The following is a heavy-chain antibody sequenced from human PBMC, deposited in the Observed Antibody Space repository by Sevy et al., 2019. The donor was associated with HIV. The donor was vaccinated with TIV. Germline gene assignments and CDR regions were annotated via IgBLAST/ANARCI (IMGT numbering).Heavy chain of an antibody. J-gene: IGHJ3*02. CDR1: GFTFSSYW. CDR3: ARSSSRYGGNAFDI. D-gene: IGHD6-13*01. V-gene: IGHV3-7*01. CDR2: IKQDGSEK. Sequence: GGSLRLSCAAAGFTFSSYWMSWVRQAPGKGREWVANIKQDGSEKYYVDYVKGRFTISRDKAKNSLYLQMNSLRAEDTAVYYCARSSSRYGGNAFDIWGQGTMVTVSS.